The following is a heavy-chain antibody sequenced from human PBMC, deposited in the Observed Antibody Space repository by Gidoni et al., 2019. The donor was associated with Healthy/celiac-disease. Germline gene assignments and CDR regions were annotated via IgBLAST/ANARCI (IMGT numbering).Heavy chain of an antibody. CDR1: GFTFSDYY. D-gene: IGHD5-18*01. CDR3: ARDGTWDTAMVPDY. Sequence: QVQLVESGGGLVKPGGSLRLSGAASGFTFSDYYMSWIRQAPGKGLEWVSYISSSSSYTNYADSVKGRFTISRDNAKNSLYLQMNSLRAEDTAVDYCARDGTWDTAMVPDYWGQGTLVTVSS. V-gene: IGHV3-11*05. J-gene: IGHJ4*02. CDR2: ISSSSSYT.